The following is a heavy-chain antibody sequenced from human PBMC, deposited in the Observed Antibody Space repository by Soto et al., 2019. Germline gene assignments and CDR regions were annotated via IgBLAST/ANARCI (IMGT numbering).Heavy chain of an antibody. CDR3: ARDASPYGAGNYGFDF. V-gene: IGHV4-4*02. CDR2: IHHRGNR. Sequence: SETLSLTCSVSGGSIRVNMWWSWVRQAPGKGLEWIGVIHHRGNRNYNPSLKGRATMSVDDSRNTFSLSLTSVTAADTAVYYCARDASPYGAGNYGFDFWGQGALVTVSS. J-gene: IGHJ4*01. D-gene: IGHD3-10*01. CDR1: GGSIRVNMW.